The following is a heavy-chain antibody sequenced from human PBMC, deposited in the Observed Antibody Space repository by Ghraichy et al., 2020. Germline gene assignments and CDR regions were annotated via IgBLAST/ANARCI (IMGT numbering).Heavy chain of an antibody. CDR3: ATEKARTYYYDSSGRGRDY. CDR2: IIPIFGTA. V-gene: IGHV1-69*13. J-gene: IGHJ4*02. D-gene: IGHD3-22*01. Sequence: SVKVSCKASGGTFSSYAISWVRQAPGQGLEWMGGIIPIFGTANYAQKFQGRVTITADESTSTAYMELSSLRSEDTAVYYCATEKARTYYYDSSGRGRDYWGQGTLVTVSS. CDR1: GGTFSSYA.